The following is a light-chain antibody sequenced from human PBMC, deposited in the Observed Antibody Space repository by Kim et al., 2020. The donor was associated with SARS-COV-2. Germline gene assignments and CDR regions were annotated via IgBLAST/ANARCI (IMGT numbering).Light chain of an antibody. Sequence: DVVLTQSPLSLPVTLGQPASISCKSSQSLVNSDGNTYLNWFQQRPGQSPRRLIYKVSNRDSGVPDRFSGSGSGTDFTLKISKVKAEDVGVYYCMQGTHLVTFGGGTKVDIK. V-gene: IGKV2-30*01. CDR1: QSLVNSDGNTY. J-gene: IGKJ4*01. CDR3: MQGTHLVT. CDR2: KVS.